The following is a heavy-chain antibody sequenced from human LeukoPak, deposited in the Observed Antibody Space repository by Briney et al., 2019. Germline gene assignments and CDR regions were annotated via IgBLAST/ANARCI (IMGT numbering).Heavy chain of an antibody. CDR2: IYYSGST. D-gene: IGHD1-26*01. V-gene: IGHV4-59*08. CDR3: ASGSYYLDY. CDR1: GGSISSYY. Sequence: KPSETLSLTCTVSGGSISSYYWSWIRQPPGKGLEWIGYIYYSGSTNYNPSLKSRVTISVDTSKNQFSLKLSSVTAADTAVYYCASGSYYLDYWGQEPWSPSPQ. J-gene: IGHJ4*01.